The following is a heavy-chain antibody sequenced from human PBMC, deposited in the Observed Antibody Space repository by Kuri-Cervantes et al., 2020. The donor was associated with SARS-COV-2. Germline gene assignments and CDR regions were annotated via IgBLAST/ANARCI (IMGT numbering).Heavy chain of an antibody. J-gene: IGHJ5*02. D-gene: IGHD3-3*01. CDR1: GYTLTELS. V-gene: IGHV1-24*01. CDR3: ARGGRQGSYDFWSGYYDAMGWFDP. Sequence: ASVKVSCKVSGYTLTELSMHWVRQAPGKGLEWMGGFDPEDGETIYAQKFQGRVTMTEDTSTDTAYMELSSLRSEDTAVYYCARGGRQGSYDFWSGYYDAMGWFDPWGQGTLVTVSS. CDR2: FDPEDGET.